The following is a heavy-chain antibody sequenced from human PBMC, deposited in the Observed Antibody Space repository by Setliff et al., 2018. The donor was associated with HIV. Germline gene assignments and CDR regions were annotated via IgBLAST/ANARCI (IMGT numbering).Heavy chain of an antibody. D-gene: IGHD1-7*01. J-gene: IGHJ3*01. Sequence: SETLSLTCSVSGATIHYHYWSWIRQPPGKGLEWIGYVDYSGDAEYNPSLQSRVTISRDPSKNQVSLRLNSATAADTAVYYCTRGPGGTVPKPVEAFDVWGQGALVTVSS. CDR2: VDYSGDA. V-gene: IGHV4-59*11. CDR1: GATIHYHY. CDR3: TRGPGGTVPKPVEAFDV.